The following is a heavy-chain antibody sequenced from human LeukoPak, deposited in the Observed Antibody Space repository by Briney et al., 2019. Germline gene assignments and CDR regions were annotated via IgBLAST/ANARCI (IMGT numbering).Heavy chain of an antibody. CDR1: GGSFSDYS. D-gene: IGHD3-10*01. V-gene: IGHV4-34*01. Sequence: SETLSLTCAVFGGSFSDYSWTWIRQTPGKGLEWIGEINRRGGTNYNPSLKSRLTISVATSKNQFSLNLTSVTAADTAVYYCASGVGEFFPDAFNIWGQGTMVGVFS. J-gene: IGHJ3*02. CDR3: ASGVGEFFPDAFNI. CDR2: INRRGGT.